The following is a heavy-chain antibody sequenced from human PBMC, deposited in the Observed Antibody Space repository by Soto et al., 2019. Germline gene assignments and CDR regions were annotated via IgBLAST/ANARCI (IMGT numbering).Heavy chain of an antibody. CDR1: GFTFSTSW. CDR3: ARGPTGWFGYDY. CDR2: IKSDASTT. J-gene: IGHJ4*02. Sequence: EVQLVESGGGLVQPGGSLRLSCAASGFTFSTSWMHWVRHAAGKGLVWVSRIKSDASTTNYADSVKGRFTISRDNAKNTWYLQMDSLTVEDTAVYYCARGPTGWFGYDYWGQGTLVTVSS. V-gene: IGHV3-74*01. D-gene: IGHD3-10*01.